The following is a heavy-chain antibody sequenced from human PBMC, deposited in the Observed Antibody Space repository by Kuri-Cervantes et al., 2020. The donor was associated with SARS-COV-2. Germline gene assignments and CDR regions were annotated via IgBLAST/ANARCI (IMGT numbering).Heavy chain of an antibody. CDR2: ISSYVSSK. Sequence: GGSLRLSCVVSGFPFNDYAMHWVRQAPGKGLEWVATISSYVSSKYYGDSVGGRFTISKDNSKNTLYLQMTSLRAEDTAVYYCARTVGGGFLGSTLSAKYYYYRMDVWGQGTPVTVSS. J-gene: IGHJ6*02. CDR1: GFPFNDYA. D-gene: IGHD2-8*01. CDR3: ARTVGGGFLGSTLSAKYYYYRMDV. V-gene: IGHV3-30-3*01.